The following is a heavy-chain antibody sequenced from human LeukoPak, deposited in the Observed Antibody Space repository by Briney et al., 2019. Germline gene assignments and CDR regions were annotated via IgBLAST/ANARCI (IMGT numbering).Heavy chain of an antibody. CDR3: ARAYSVDS. D-gene: IGHD2-21*01. Sequence: PGGSLRLSCAASGFTFVIYWMSWVCQAPGKGLERVANIKQDGSEKNYVDSVKGRFTISRDNAKNSLYLQMDSLRAEDTAVYYCARAYSVDSWGQGTLVTVSS. CDR2: IKQDGSEK. J-gene: IGHJ4*02. CDR1: GFTFVIYW. V-gene: IGHV3-7*04.